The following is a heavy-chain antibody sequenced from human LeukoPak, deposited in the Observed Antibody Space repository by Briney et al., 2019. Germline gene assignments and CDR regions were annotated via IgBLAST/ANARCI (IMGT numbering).Heavy chain of an antibody. J-gene: IGHJ2*01. Sequence: PSETLSLTCTVSGASITSYYWSWVRQPAGKGLEWIGRLYTSESTNYNPSFESRVTMSVDTSKNQVSLKMTSVTAADTAVYYCAREKFMQIPYWYFDLWGRGTLVTVSS. CDR3: AREKFMQIPYWYFDL. V-gene: IGHV4-4*07. CDR1: GASITSYY. CDR2: LYTSEST. D-gene: IGHD2-21*01.